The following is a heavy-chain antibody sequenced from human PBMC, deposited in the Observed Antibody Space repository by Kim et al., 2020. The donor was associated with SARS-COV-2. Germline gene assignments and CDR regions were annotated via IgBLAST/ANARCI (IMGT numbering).Heavy chain of an antibody. J-gene: IGHJ5*02. Sequence: ASVKVSCRASGYIFTGYYVHWVRQAPGQGLEWMGWINPNSGGTNYARKFQGRVTMTRDTSISTAYMELNRLTSDDMAVYYCARGLSGGHGLDWFDPWGQGTLVTVSS. CDR3: ARGLSGGHGLDWFDP. CDR2: INPNSGGT. CDR1: GYIFTGYY. V-gene: IGHV1-2*02. D-gene: IGHD7-27*01.